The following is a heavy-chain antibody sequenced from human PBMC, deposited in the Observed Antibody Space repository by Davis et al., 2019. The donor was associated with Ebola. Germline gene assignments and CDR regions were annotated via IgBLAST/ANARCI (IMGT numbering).Heavy chain of an antibody. CDR1: GFSFSSYW. D-gene: IGHD3-3*01. CDR3: AREGRVFGCDY. J-gene: IGHJ4*02. Sequence: PGGSLRLSCAASGFSFSSYWMHWVRQAPGKGLVWVSRIKTDGSLIGYGDSVQGRFTISRDNAKNTLFLQMNDLRVEDTAVYYCAREGRVFGCDYWGQGALVTVSS. CDR2: IKTDGSLI. V-gene: IGHV3-74*01.